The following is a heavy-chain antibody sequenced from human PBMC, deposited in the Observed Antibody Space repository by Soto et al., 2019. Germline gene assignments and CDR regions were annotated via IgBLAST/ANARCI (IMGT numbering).Heavy chain of an antibody. CDR1: GFDFRTYA. CDR2: TSGAGDTT. CDR3: AKLLSPWRCFGLGH. V-gene: IGHV3-23*01. Sequence: EVQLLESGGGSVQPGGSLRLSCAASGFDFRTYAMSWVRQAPGKALEWISATSGAGDTTYYADSVKGLFTISRDNSKSTLYLQMSGLRAEDTAVYYCAKLLSPWRCFGLGHWGQGALVPIYS. D-gene: IGHD3-3*01. J-gene: IGHJ5*02.